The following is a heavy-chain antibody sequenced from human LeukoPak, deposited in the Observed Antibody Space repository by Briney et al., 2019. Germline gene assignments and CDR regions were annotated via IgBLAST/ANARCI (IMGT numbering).Heavy chain of an antibody. J-gene: IGHJ6*02. CDR3: ARVHHERLRLDV. CDR2: IYYSEST. CDR1: GGSINSGDYF. D-gene: IGHD2-21*02. V-gene: IGHV4-31*03. Sequence: SQTQSLTCTVSGGSINSGDYFWSWIRQHPGKGLEWIGYIYYSESTHYNPSLKTRITISVDTSKNEFSLKLSSVTAADTAVYYCARVHHERLRLDVWGQGTTVTVSS.